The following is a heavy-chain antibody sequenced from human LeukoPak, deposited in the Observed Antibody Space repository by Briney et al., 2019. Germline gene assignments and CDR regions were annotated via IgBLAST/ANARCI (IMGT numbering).Heavy chain of an antibody. CDR2: IDYDGTVK. CDR3: ARKFVDY. Sequence: GGSLRLSCAAYVFTFSNYDMYWVRQAPGKGLEWVAFIDYDGTVKYYEDSVKGRFTISRANSKHTVYLQMNSLRTEDTAIYYCARKFVDYWGQGTLVTVSS. J-gene: IGHJ4*02. D-gene: IGHD2-21*01. V-gene: IGHV3-30*02. CDR1: VFTFSNYD.